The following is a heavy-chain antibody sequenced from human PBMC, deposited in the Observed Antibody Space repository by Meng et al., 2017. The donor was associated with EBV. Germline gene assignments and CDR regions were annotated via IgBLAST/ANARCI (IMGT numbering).Heavy chain of an antibody. V-gene: IGHV2-5*02. CDR3: AHIIAARPFDY. Sequence: QITLKESGPTPVKPPQTLTLTCTFSGFSLSTRGVGVGWIRQPPGKALEWLALIYWDDDKRYSPSLKSRLTITKDTSKNQVVLTMTNMDPVDAATYYCAHIIAARPFDYWGQGTLVTVSS. CDR1: GFSLSTRGVG. D-gene: IGHD6-6*01. J-gene: IGHJ4*02. CDR2: IYWDDDK.